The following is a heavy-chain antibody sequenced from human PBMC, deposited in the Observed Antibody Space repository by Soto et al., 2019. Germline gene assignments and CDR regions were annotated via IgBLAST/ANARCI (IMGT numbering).Heavy chain of an antibody. J-gene: IGHJ6*02. CDR3: ARVYSSSWYRVYYYYGMDV. CDR1: GFTLSSYW. D-gene: IGHD6-13*01. V-gene: IGHV3-7*03. CDR2: IKQEGSEK. Sequence: GGSLRLSCAAAGFTLSSYWMSWVRQAPGKGLEWVANIKQEGSEKNYVDSVKGRFTISRDNAKNSLYLQMNSLRAEDTAVYYCARVYSSSWYRVYYYYGMDVWGQGTTVTVSS.